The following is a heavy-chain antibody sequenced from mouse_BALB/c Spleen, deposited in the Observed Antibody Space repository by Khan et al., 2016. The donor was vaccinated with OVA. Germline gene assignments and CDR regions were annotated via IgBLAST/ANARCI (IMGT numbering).Heavy chain of an antibody. V-gene: IGHV2-6-7*01. CDR1: GFSLTDYG. CDR3: AINYYGSSFSVDY. J-gene: IGHJ2*02. D-gene: IGHD1-1*01. Sequence: QVQLKQSGPGLVAPSQSLSITCTVSGFSLTDYGVNWVRQPPGKGLEWLGMIWGDGSTDYNSALKSRLSISSDNSKRQVFLQMNSLQTEDTARYYCAINYYGSSFSVDYWGRGTSLTVSS. CDR2: IWGDGST.